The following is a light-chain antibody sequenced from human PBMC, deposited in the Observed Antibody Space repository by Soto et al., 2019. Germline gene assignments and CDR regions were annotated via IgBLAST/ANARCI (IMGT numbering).Light chain of an antibody. V-gene: IGKV3-11*01. CDR3: QQRSNWPCP. J-gene: IGKJ5*01. CDR2: DAS. Sequence: EIVLTQSPATLSLSPRERATLSCRANQSVRSHLAWYQHTPGQAPRLLIYDASIRATGIPAKFSGGGSGTDFPLSISSLEPEDFAVYYCQQRSNWPCPFGQGTRLEIK. CDR1: QSVRSH.